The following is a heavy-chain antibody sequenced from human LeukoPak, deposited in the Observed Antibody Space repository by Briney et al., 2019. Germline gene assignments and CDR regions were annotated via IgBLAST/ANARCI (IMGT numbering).Heavy chain of an antibody. J-gene: IGHJ6*02. Sequence: SVKVSCKASGGTFSSYAISWVRQAPGQGLEWMGGIIPIFGTANYAQKFQGRVTITRDTSASTAYMELSSLRSEDTAVYYCARLQTIAVAGTHYYYYGMDVWGQGTTVTVSS. D-gene: IGHD6-19*01. CDR3: ARLQTIAVAGTHYYYYGMDV. CDR1: GGTFSSYA. CDR2: IIPIFGTA. V-gene: IGHV1-69*05.